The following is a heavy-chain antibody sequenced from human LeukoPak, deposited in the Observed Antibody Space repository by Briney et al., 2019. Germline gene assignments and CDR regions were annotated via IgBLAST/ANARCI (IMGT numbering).Heavy chain of an antibody. D-gene: IGHD6-19*01. CDR1: GGSISGYY. V-gene: IGHV4-59*08. J-gene: IGHJ4*02. CDR2: IYYSGST. CDR3: ARGGAADSSAWYEVN. Sequence: PSETLSLTCSVSGGSISGYYWSWIRQPPGKGLEWIGYIYYSGSTNYNPSLKSRVTISVDTSKNQFSLELSSVTAADTAIYYCARGGAADSSAWYEVNWGRGTLVTVSS.